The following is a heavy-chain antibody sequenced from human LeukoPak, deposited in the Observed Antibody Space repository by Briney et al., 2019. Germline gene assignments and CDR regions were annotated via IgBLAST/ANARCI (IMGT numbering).Heavy chain of an antibody. CDR1: GFTFSSYA. CDR3: AREISAAFDY. Sequence: SGGSLRLSCAASGFTFSSYAMHWVRQAPGKGLEWVAVISYDGSNKYYADSVKGRFTISRDNSKNTLYLQMNSLRAEDTAVYYCAREISAAFDYWGQGTLDTVSS. D-gene: IGHD6-13*01. V-gene: IGHV3-30*04. J-gene: IGHJ4*02. CDR2: ISYDGSNK.